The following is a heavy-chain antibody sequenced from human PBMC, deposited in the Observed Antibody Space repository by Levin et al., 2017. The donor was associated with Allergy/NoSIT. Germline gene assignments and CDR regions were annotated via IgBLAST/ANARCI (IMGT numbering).Heavy chain of an antibody. CDR1: GFTFSSYS. D-gene: IGHD6-19*01. J-gene: IGHJ4*02. CDR3: ARDLMDGSGWYGGGWDY. Sequence: PGGSLRLSCAASGFTFSSYSMNWVRQAPGKGLEWVSSISSSSSYIYYADSVKGRFTISRDNAKNSLYLQMNSLRAEDTAVYYCARDLMDGSGWYGGGWDYWGQGTLVTVSS. CDR2: ISSSSSYI. V-gene: IGHV3-21*01.